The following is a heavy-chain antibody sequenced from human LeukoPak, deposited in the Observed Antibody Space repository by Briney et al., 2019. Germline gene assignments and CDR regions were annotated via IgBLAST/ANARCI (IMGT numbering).Heavy chain of an antibody. CDR3: AKDPYSSRWPLWYFDL. J-gene: IGHJ2*01. V-gene: IGHV3-23*01. CDR1: GFTFSSYA. D-gene: IGHD6-19*01. Sequence: GGSLRLSCAASGFTFSSYAMSWVRQAPGKGLEWVSAISSSGGSTYYADSVKGRFTISRDNSKNTLYLQMNSLRAEDTAVYYCAKDPYSSRWPLWYFDLWGRGTLVTVSS. CDR2: ISSSGGST.